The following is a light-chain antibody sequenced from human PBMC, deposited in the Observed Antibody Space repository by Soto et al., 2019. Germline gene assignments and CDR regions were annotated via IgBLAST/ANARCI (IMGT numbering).Light chain of an antibody. CDR2: EVT. Sequence: QSALTQPASVSGSPGQSITISCTGISSDVDDYKDVSWYQQHPGKAPKLMIYEVTYRPSGVSNRFSGSKSGNTASLTISVLQAEDEADYYCSSYTSTSTVFGTGTKLTVL. V-gene: IGLV2-14*01. CDR1: SSDVDDYKD. J-gene: IGLJ1*01. CDR3: SSYTSTSTV.